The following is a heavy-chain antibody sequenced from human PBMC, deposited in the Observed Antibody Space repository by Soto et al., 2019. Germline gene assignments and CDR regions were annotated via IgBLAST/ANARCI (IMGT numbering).Heavy chain of an antibody. V-gene: IGHV3-23*01. CDR1: GFTFSNYA. CDR3: MKNYYLDS. Sequence: VQLLESGGGLVQPGGSLRLSCAASGFTFSNYAMSWVRQAPGKALEWVSSINIVGGNTNYADSVRGRFTMSRDDSKNTVFLQMNSLRAEDTAIYYCMKNYYLDSWGQGTLVTVSS. CDR2: INIVGGNT. J-gene: IGHJ4*02.